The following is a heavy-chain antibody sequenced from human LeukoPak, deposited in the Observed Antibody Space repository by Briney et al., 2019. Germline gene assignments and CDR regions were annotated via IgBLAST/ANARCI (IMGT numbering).Heavy chain of an antibody. J-gene: IGHJ5*02. D-gene: IGHD3-10*01. Sequence: SVKVSCKASGGTFSSYAIIWVRQAPGQGLEWMGRIIPILGIANYAQKLQGRVTMTTDTSTSTAYMELRSLRSDDTAVYYCARSGGSGSYSYTQNWLDPWGQGTLVTVSS. CDR2: IIPILGIA. CDR1: GGTFSSYA. CDR3: ARSGGSGSYSYTQNWLDP. V-gene: IGHV1-69*04.